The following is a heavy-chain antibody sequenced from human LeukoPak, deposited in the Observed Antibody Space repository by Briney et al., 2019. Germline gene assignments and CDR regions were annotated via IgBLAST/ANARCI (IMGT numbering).Heavy chain of an antibody. CDR2: IFHSGTS. J-gene: IGHJ6*04. CDR1: GGSISGGGYS. Sequence: SETLSLTCAVSGGSISGGGYSWSWIRQPPGQGLEWIGYIFHSGTSYYYPSLKSRATISVDRSKNQFSLKLTSVTAADTAVYFCARVATSSLYYGMDVWGKGTTVTVSS. V-gene: IGHV4-30-2*01. D-gene: IGHD5-12*01. CDR3: ARVATSSLYYGMDV.